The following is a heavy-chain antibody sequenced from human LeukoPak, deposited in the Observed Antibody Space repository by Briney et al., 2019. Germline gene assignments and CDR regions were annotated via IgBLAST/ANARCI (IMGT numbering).Heavy chain of an antibody. V-gene: IGHV3-33*01. CDR1: GFTFSSYG. CDR2: IWYDGSNK. J-gene: IGHJ6*02. Sequence: PGGTLRLSCAASGFTFSSYGMHWVRQAPGKGLEWVAVIWYDGSNKYYADSVKGRFTISRDNSKNTLYLQMNSLRAEDTAVYCCARDQIMITLKPHYGMDVWGQGTTVTVSS. CDR3: ARDQIMITLKPHYGMDV. D-gene: IGHD3-16*01.